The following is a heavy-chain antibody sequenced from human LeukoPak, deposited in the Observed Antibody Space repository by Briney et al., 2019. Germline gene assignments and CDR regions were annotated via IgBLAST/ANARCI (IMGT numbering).Heavy chain of an antibody. CDR2: MNPNSGNT. CDR3: ARGQYYYDSSGPRGMDV. J-gene: IGHJ6*02. CDR1: GYTFTSYD. V-gene: IGHV1-8*01. Sequence: ASVKVSCKASGYTFTSYDINWVRQATGQGLEWMGWMNPNSGNTGYAQKFQGRVTMTRNTSISTAYMELSSLRSEDTAVYYCARGQYYYDSSGPRGMDVWGQGTTVTVSS. D-gene: IGHD3-22*01.